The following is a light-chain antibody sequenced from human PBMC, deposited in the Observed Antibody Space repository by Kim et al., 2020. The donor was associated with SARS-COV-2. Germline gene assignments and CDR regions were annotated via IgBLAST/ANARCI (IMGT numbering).Light chain of an antibody. J-gene: IGLJ3*02. CDR1: KLGDKN. V-gene: IGLV3-1*01. Sequence: VSPVQTASITCSGDKLGDKNAFWYQQKPGQSPVLVIYQNNKRPSGIPERFSGSNSGNTATLTISGTQAMEEADYYCQAWDSSTVVFGGGTQLTVL. CDR2: QNN. CDR3: QAWDSSTVV.